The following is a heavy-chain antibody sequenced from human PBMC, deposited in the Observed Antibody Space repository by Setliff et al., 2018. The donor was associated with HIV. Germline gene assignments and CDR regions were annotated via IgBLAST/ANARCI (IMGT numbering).Heavy chain of an antibody. CDR1: GGRFSNYG. Sequence: SVKVSCKASGGRFSNYGIRWVRQAPGQGIGWMGGIIPIFGTTNYAQMFQGRVTMTADESTSTAYMELSSLRAEDTAVYYCARAGVPTYYVVLTGYVYYMDVWGKGTTVTVSS. J-gene: IGHJ6*03. D-gene: IGHD3-9*01. CDR3: ARAGVPTYYVVLTGYVYYMDV. CDR2: IIPIFGTT. V-gene: IGHV1-69*13.